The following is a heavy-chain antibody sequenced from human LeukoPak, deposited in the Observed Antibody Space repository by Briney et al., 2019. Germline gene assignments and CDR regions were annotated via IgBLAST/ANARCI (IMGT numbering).Heavy chain of an antibody. CDR1: GGSISTFY. CDR2: IYTSGST. V-gene: IGHV4-4*07. Sequence: SETLSLTCTVSGGSISTFYWSWIRQPAGKGLEWIGRIYTSGSTNYNPSLKSRVTMSVDTSKNQFSLKLSSVTAADTAVYYCAREPYYYDSSGYYSRDYWGQGTLVTVSS. CDR3: AREPYYYDSSGYYSRDY. J-gene: IGHJ4*02. D-gene: IGHD3-22*01.